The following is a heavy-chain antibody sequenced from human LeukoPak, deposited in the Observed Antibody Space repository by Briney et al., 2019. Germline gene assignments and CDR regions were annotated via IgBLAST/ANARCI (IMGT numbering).Heavy chain of an antibody. CDR1: GFTFTSYS. D-gene: IGHD1-26*01. J-gene: IGHJ4*02. CDR3: AKGGKWDVTPFDY. CDR2: ISGGGGST. V-gene: IGHV3-23*01. Sequence: GGSLRLSCAASGFTFTSYSMNWVRQAPGKGLEWVSAISGGGGSTYYADSVKGRFTISRDNSKNTLYLQVNSLRAEGTAVYYCAKGGKWDVTPFDYWGQGTLVTVSS.